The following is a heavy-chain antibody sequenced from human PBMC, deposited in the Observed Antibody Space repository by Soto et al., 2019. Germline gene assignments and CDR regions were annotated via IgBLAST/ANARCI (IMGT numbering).Heavy chain of an antibody. J-gene: IGHJ6*02. CDR1: GYTFTSYG. CDR3: ARAVRRFPAYYYGMDV. D-gene: IGHD3-3*01. Sequence: QVQLVQSGAEVKKPGASVKVSCKASGYTFTSYGISWVRQAPGQGLEWMGWISAYNGNTNYAQKLQGRVTMTTDTSTSTAYMALRSLRSDDTAVYYCARAVRRFPAYYYGMDVWGQGTTVTVSS. CDR2: ISAYNGNT. V-gene: IGHV1-18*01.